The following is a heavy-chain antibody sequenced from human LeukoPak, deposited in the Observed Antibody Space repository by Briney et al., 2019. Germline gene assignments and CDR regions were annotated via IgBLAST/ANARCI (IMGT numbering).Heavy chain of an antibody. CDR3: ARGSNLGFDP. CDR2: IGNGGDT. J-gene: IGHJ5*02. D-gene: IGHD5-24*01. V-gene: IGHV3-13*04. Sequence: PGGSLRLSCAASGFTFSAYDMHWVRQPTGEGLQWVSGIGNGGDTYYLGSVKGRFTISRDNAKNTLYLQMNSLRAGDTAVYFCARGSNLGFDPWGQGTLVTVSS. CDR1: GFTFSAYD.